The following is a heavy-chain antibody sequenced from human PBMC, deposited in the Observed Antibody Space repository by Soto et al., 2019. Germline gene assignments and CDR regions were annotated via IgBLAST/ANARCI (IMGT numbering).Heavy chain of an antibody. CDR2: ITGSGGGT. CDR1: GVTFSNYA. V-gene: IGHV3-23*01. CDR3: AKRPLTAAGFDY. D-gene: IGHD6-13*01. J-gene: IGHJ4*02. Sequence: PGGSLRLSCAASGVTFSNYAMTWVRQAPGKGLGWVSVITGSGGGTYFVDSVKGRFTISRDNSKNTVYLQMNSLRAEDTAVYYCAKRPLTAAGFDYWGQGTLVTVSS.